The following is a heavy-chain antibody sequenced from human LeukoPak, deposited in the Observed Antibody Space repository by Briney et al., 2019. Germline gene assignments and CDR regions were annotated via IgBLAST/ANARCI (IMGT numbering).Heavy chain of an antibody. V-gene: IGHV1-69*04. CDR2: IIPIFGIA. J-gene: IGHJ6*02. CDR3: ARVQTHYGGNSYYYYGMDV. D-gene: IGHD4-23*01. CDR1: GGTFSSYA. Sequence: ASVKVSCKASGGTFSSYAISWVRQAPGQGLEWMGRIIPIFGIANYAQKFQGRVTITADKSTSTAYMELSSLRSEDTAVYYCARVQTHYGGNSYYYYGMDVWGQGTTVTVSS.